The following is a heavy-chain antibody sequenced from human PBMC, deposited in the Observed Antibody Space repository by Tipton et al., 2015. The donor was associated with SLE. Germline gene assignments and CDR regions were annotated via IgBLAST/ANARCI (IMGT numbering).Heavy chain of an antibody. Sequence: SLRLSCAASGFTFSSYAMHWVRQAPGKGLEWVAFIRYDGSNKYYADSVKGRFTISRDNSKNTLYLQMNSLRAEDTAVYYCAKDLSSSPDYWGQGTLVTVSS. CDR1: GFTFSSYA. J-gene: IGHJ4*02. CDR2: IRYDGSNK. D-gene: IGHD6-6*01. V-gene: IGHV3-30*02. CDR3: AKDLSSSPDY.